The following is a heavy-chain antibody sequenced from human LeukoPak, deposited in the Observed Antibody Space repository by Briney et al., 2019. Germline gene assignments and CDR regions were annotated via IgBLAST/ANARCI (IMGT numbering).Heavy chain of an antibody. Sequence: GGSLRLSCAASGCTFSSYSMNWVRQAPGKGLEWVSSISSSSSYIYYADSVKGRFTISRDNAKNSLYLQMNSLRAEDTAVYYCARSWNYYDSSGDDALDIWGQGTMVTVSS. CDR1: GCTFSSYS. V-gene: IGHV3-21*01. D-gene: IGHD3-22*01. CDR3: ARSWNYYDSSGDDALDI. J-gene: IGHJ3*02. CDR2: ISSSSSYI.